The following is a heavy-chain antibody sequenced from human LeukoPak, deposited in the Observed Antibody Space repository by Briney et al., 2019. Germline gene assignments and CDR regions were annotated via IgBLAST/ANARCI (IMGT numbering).Heavy chain of an antibody. CDR3: ARGPQLVSFKGRGYFDY. D-gene: IGHD6-6*01. V-gene: IGHV4-34*01. Sequence: SETLSLTCAVYGGSFSGYYWSWIRQPPGKGLEWIGEINHSGSTNYNPSLKNRVTISVDTSKNQFSLKLSSVTAADTAVYYCARGPQLVSFKGRGYFDYWGQGTLVTVSS. CDR2: INHSGST. CDR1: GGSFSGYY. J-gene: IGHJ4*02.